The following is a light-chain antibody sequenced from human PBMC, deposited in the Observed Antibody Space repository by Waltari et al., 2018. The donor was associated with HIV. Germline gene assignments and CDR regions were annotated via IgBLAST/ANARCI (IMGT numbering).Light chain of an antibody. V-gene: IGKV1-39*01. CDR3: QQSYKAPRT. Sequence: DIQMTQSPSSLSASVGDRVTITCRASQTISTYLNWYQQKPGKAPNLLIYAAFNLQSGVPSRFSCSGSGTDFTLTISSLQPEDFASYYCQQSYKAPRTFGQGTKVEIK. J-gene: IGKJ1*01. CDR2: AAF. CDR1: QTISTY.